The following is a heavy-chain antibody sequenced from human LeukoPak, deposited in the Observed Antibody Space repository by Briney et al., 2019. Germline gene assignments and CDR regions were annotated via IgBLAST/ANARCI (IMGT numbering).Heavy chain of an antibody. CDR2: INHSGST. D-gene: IGHD6-13*01. CDR1: GFTFSSYA. CDR3: ARAQVGSWIDY. Sequence: GSLRLSCAASGFTFSSYAMSWIRQPPGKGLEWIGEINHSGSTNYNPSLKSRVTISVDTSKNQFSLKLSSVTAADTAVYYCARAQVGSWIDYWGQGTLVTVSS. J-gene: IGHJ4*02. V-gene: IGHV4-34*01.